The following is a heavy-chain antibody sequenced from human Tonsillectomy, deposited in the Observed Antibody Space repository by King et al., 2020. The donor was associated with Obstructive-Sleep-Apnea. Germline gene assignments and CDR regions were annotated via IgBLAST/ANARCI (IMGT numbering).Heavy chain of an antibody. Sequence: QWQLVQSGAEVKKPGSSVKVSCKASGGTFSSYAISWVRQAPGQGLEWMGGIIPILGIANYAQKFQGRVTITADKSTSTAYMELSSLRSEDTAVYYCARDRGSEAGYSYGYDWFDPWGQGTLVTVSS. V-gene: IGHV1-69*09. J-gene: IGHJ5*02. D-gene: IGHD5-18*01. CDR3: ARDRGSEAGYSYGYDWFDP. CDR2: IIPILGIA. CDR1: GGTFSSYA.